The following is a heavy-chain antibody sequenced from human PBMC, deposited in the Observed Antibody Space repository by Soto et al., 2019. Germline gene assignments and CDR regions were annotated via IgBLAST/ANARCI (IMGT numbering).Heavy chain of an antibody. CDR3: ARMYSSGSGWFHP. Sequence: SETPSLTCFVSGYFIGAGGYYWSWIRHHPGKGLGGIXXFXXSXXXXXNXXLRSRVSISGDMSTNQFSMSLTSVTAAETARYYCARMYSSGSGWFHPWGQGTLVTVSS. J-gene: IGHJ5*02. D-gene: IGHD6-19*01. CDR1: GYFIGAGGYY. V-gene: IGHV4-31*02. CDR2: FXXSXXX.